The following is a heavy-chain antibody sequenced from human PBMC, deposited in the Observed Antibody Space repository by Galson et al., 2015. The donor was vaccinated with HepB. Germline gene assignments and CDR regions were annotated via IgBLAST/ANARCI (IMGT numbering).Heavy chain of an antibody. CDR2: ISSSSTI. CDR3: AREGGYCSSTSCYTRGFDY. J-gene: IGHJ4*02. V-gene: IGHV3-48*01. CDR1: GFTFSSYS. D-gene: IGHD2-2*02. Sequence: SLRLSCAASGFTFSSYSMNWVRQAPGRGLEWVSYISSSSTIYYADSVKGQFTISRDNAKNSLYLQMNSLRAEDTAVYYCAREGGYCSSTSCYTRGFDYWGQGTLVTVSS.